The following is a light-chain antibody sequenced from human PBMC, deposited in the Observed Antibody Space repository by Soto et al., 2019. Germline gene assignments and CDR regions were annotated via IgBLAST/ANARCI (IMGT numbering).Light chain of an antibody. CDR2: GAS. V-gene: IGKV3-15*01. Sequence: EIVMTQSPATLSVSPGERATLSCRASQSVSSYLAWYQQKPGQAPRLLIYGASTRATGVPVRFSGSGSGTEFTLTISSLQSEDFAVYYCQQCNDWPLITFGQGTRLEAK. J-gene: IGKJ5*01. CDR3: QQCNDWPLIT. CDR1: QSVSSY.